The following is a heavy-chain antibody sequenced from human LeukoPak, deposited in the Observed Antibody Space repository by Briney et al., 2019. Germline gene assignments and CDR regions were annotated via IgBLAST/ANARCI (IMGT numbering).Heavy chain of an antibody. CDR3: ARGYYYDSSGYYWK. D-gene: IGHD3-22*01. V-gene: IGHV4-34*01. CDR2: INHSGST. CDR1: GGSFSGYY. Sequence: SETLSLTCAVYGGSFSGYYWSWIRQPPGKGLEWIGEINHSGSTNYSPSLKSRVTMSVDTSKNQFSLKLSSVTAADTAVYYCARGYYYDSSGYYWKWGQGTLVTVSS. J-gene: IGHJ4*02.